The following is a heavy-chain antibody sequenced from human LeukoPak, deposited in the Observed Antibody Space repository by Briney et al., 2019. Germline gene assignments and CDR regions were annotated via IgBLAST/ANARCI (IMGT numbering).Heavy chain of an antibody. D-gene: IGHD3-22*01. CDR3: TTRRPYFYDTSTYYFFGY. Sequence: GGSLRLSCAASGFTFNNAWMSWVRQTPGKGLDWVGRIKRKTDGGTTDYAAPVKGRSTISRDDSKNTLYLQMNSLKTEDTAVYYCTTRRPYFYDTSTYYFFGYWGQGTLVTVSS. J-gene: IGHJ4*02. CDR1: GFTFNNAW. V-gene: IGHV3-15*01. CDR2: IKRKTDGGTT.